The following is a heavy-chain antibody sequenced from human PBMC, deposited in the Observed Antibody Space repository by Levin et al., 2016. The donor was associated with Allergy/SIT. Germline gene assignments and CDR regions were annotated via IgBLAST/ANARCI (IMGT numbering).Heavy chain of an antibody. J-gene: IGHJ5*02. Sequence: SETLSLTCTVSGGSISSSSYYWSWIRQPPGKGLEWIGYIYYSGSTNYNPSLKSRVTISVDTSKNQFSLKLSSVTAADTAVYYCARRPGYYYDSSGYYRGWFDPWGQGTLVTVSS. D-gene: IGHD3-22*01. CDR3: ARRPGYYYDSSGYYRGWFDP. CDR1: GGSISSSSYY. V-gene: IGHV4-61*05. CDR2: IYYSGST.